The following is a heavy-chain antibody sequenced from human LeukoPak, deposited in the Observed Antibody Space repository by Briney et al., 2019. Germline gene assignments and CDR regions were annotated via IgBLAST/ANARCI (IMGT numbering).Heavy chain of an antibody. D-gene: IGHD3-22*01. J-gene: IGHJ6*03. CDR3: ASSAYESSGYGGYYMDV. Sequence: PSETLSLTCAVYGGSFSGYYWSWIRQPPGKGLEWIGEINHSGSTNHNPSLKSRVTISVDTSKNQFSLKLSSVTAADTAVYYCASSAYESSGYGGYYMDVWGKGTTVTVSS. V-gene: IGHV4-34*01. CDR2: INHSGST. CDR1: GGSFSGYY.